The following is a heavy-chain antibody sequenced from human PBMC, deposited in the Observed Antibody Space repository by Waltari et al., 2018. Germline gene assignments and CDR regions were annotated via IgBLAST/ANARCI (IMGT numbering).Heavy chain of an antibody. Sequence: QVQLQESGPGLVKPSETLSLTCTVSGGSISSYYWSWIRQPAGTGLEWIGRSYTSGSTNDNPSLKGGVTMSVDTSKNTFSLKRSSVTAADTAVYYCARAQGPGAFDIWGQGTMVTVSS. CDR3: ARAQGPGAFDI. V-gene: IGHV4-4*07. CDR1: GGSISSYY. CDR2: SYTSGST. J-gene: IGHJ3*02.